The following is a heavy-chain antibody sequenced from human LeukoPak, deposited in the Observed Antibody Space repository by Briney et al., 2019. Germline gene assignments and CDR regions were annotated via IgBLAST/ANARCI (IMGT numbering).Heavy chain of an antibody. CDR2: INPNSGGT. CDR3: ARGSGGNYYYDSSGYSLDFDY. CDR1: GYTFTGYY. J-gene: IGHJ4*02. V-gene: IGHV1-2*02. Sequence: ASVKVSCKASGYTFTGYYMHWVRQAPGQGLEWMGWINPNSGGTNYAQKFQGRVTMTRDTSISTAYMELSRLRSDDTAVYYCARGSGGNYYYDSSGYSLDFDYWGQGTLVTVSS. D-gene: IGHD3-22*01.